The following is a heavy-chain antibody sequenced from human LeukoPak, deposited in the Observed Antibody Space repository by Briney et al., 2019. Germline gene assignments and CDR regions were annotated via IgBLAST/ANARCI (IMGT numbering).Heavy chain of an antibody. CDR3: AKDVSGSYLDAFDI. CDR2: ISWNSGSI. J-gene: IGHJ3*02. V-gene: IGHV3-9*03. CDR1: GFTFDDYA. Sequence: GRSLRLSCAASGFTFDDYAMHWVRQAPGKGLEWVSGISWNSGSIGYADSVKGRFTIYRDNAKNSLYLQMNSLRAEDMALYYCAKDVSGSYLDAFDIWGQGTMVTVSS. D-gene: IGHD6-19*01.